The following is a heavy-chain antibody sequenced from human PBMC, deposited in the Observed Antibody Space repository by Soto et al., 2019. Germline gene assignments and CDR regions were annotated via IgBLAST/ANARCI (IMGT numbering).Heavy chain of an antibody. Sequence: PGGSLRLSCAASGFTFSSYGMHWVRQAPGKGLEWVAVISYDGSNKYYADSVKGRFTISRDNSKNTLYLQMNSLRAEDTAVYYCAKDGPNCSGGSCDYYYGMDVWGQGTTVTVSS. CDR2: ISYDGSNK. D-gene: IGHD2-15*01. CDR3: AKDGPNCSGGSCDYYYGMDV. CDR1: GFTFSSYG. J-gene: IGHJ6*02. V-gene: IGHV3-30*18.